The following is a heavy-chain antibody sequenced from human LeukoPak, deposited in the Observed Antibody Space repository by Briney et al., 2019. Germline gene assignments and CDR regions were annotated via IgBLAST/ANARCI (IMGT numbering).Heavy chain of an antibody. CDR1: GFTFSSYW. CDR2: IKQDGSEK. V-gene: IGHV3-7*01. J-gene: IGHJ4*02. CDR3: AREYYDFWSGYYTKGVDY. Sequence: PGGSLRLSCAASGFTFSSYWMSWVRQAPGKGLEWVANIKQDGSEKYYVDSVKGRFTISRDNAKNSLHLQMNSLRAEDTAVYYCAREYYDFWSGYYTKGVDYWGQGTLVTVSA. D-gene: IGHD3-3*01.